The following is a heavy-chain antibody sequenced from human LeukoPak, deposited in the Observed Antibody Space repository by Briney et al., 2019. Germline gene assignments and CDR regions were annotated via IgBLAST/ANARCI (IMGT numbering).Heavy chain of an antibody. J-gene: IGHJ5*02. CDR1: GGSISSSSYY. D-gene: IGHD4-23*01. Sequence: PSETLSLTCTVSGGSISSSSYYWGWIRQPPGKGLEWIGSIYYSGSTYYNPSLKSRVTISVDTSKNQFSLKLSSVTAADTAVYYCARGGGNYWFDPWGQGTLVTVSS. CDR3: ARGGGNYWFDP. V-gene: IGHV4-39*01. CDR2: IYYSGST.